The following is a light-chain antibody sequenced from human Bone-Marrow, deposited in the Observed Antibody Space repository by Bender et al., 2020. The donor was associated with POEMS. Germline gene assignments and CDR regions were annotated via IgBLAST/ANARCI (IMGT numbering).Light chain of an antibody. CDR3: SSYTSRSTVL. J-gene: IGLJ2*01. Sequence: QSVLTQPPSASGTPGQRVTISCSGGSSNIGAHAVNWYQHLPGTAPKLLIYSSHRRPSEVPDRFSGSRSGTSASLAISGLQSEDEADYYCSSYTSRSTVLFGGGTKLTVL. CDR2: SSH. V-gene: IGLV1-44*01. CDR1: SSNIGAHA.